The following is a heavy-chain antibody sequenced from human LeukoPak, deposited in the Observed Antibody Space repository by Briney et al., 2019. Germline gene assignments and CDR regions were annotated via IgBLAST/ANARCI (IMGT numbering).Heavy chain of an antibody. D-gene: IGHD4-11*01. Sequence: ASVKVSCKASGYTFNGFYLHWVRQAPGQGLEWMGWINPNSGGTNYAQKFQGRVTMTRDTSISTAHMELSRLRSDDTAVYYCARWMATVTTPDYWGQGTLVTVSS. CDR1: GYTFNGFY. CDR3: ARWMATVTTPDY. CDR2: INPNSGGT. J-gene: IGHJ4*02. V-gene: IGHV1-2*02.